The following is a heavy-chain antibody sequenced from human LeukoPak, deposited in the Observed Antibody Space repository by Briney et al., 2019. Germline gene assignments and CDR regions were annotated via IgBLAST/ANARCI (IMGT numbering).Heavy chain of an antibody. J-gene: IGHJ4*02. CDR1: GFTFSSYG. V-gene: IGHV3-30*18. Sequence: GGSLRLSCAASGFTFSSYGMHWVRQAPGKGLEWVAVISYDGSNKYYADSVKGRFTISRDNSKNTLYLQMNSLRAEDTAVYYCAKDSSGWLGYRGQGTLVTVSS. CDR3: AKDSSGWLGY. CDR2: ISYDGSNK. D-gene: IGHD6-19*01.